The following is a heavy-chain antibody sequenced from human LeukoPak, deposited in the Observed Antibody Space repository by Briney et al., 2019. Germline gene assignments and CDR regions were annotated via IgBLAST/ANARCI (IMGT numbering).Heavy chain of an antibody. Sequence: RASVKVSCKASGYTFTSYGISWVRQAPGQGLEWMGWISAYNGNTNYAQKLQGRVTMTTDTSTSTAYMELRSLRSDDTAVYYCARDLEYSSGWSLDIWGQGTMVTVSS. CDR1: GYTFTSYG. CDR3: ARDLEYSSGWSLDI. J-gene: IGHJ3*02. V-gene: IGHV1-18*01. D-gene: IGHD6-19*01. CDR2: ISAYNGNT.